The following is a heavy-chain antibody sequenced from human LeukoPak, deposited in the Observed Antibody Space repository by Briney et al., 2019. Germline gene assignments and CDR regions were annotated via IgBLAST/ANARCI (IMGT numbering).Heavy chain of an antibody. CDR1: GFTFSSYG. J-gene: IGHJ4*02. D-gene: IGHD1-14*01. V-gene: IGHV3-30*02. Sequence: GGSLRLSCAASGFTFSSYGMHWARQAPGKGLEWVAFIRYDGSNKYYADSVKGRFTISRDNSKNTLYLQMNSLRAEDTAVYYCLQITPGTADYWGQGTLVTVSS. CDR3: LQITPGTADY. CDR2: IRYDGSNK.